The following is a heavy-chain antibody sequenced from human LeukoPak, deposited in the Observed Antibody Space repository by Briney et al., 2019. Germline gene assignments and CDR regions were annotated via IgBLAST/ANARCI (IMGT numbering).Heavy chain of an antibody. Sequence: PSETLSLTCTVSGGSISSYYWSWVRQPAGKGLEWIGRIHTSGSTNYNPSLKSRVTMSVDTSKNQFSLKLSSVTAADTAVYYCARGKSALWFGELYDGMDVWGQGTTVTVSS. CDR3: ARGKSALWFGELYDGMDV. CDR2: IHTSGST. V-gene: IGHV4-4*07. J-gene: IGHJ6*02. CDR1: GGSISSYY. D-gene: IGHD3-10*01.